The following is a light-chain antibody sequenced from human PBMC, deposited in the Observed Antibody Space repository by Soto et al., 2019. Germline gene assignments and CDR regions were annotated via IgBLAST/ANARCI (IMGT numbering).Light chain of an antibody. CDR1: QSVSINY. CDR2: GAS. J-gene: IGKJ1*01. CDR3: QQFGSSPET. Sequence: EIVLTQSPGTLSLSPGERATLSCRASQSVSINYLAWYQQKRGQPPRLLIYGASSRATGIPDRFSGSGSGTDFTLTISRLEPEDFAVYYCQQFGSSPETFGQGTKVEIK. V-gene: IGKV3-20*01.